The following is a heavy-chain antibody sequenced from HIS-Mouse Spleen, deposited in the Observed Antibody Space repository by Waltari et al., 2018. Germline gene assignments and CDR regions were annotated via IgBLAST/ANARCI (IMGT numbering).Heavy chain of an antibody. V-gene: IGHV4-4*07. D-gene: IGHD3-3*01. CDR2: IYTSGST. CDR1: GGSISRYY. Sequence: QVQLQESGPGLVKPSETLSLPCTVSGGSISRYYWSWIRQPAGTGPEWIGRIYTSGSTKYNPSLKSRVTMSVDTSKNQFSLKLSSVTAADTAVYYCARDFHDFWSGYYGGDKKHDAFDIWGQGTMVTVSS. J-gene: IGHJ3*02. CDR3: ARDFHDFWSGYYGGDKKHDAFDI.